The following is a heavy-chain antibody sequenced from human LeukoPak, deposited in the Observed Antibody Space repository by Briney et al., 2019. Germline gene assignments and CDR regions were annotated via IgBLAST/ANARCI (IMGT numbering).Heavy chain of an antibody. CDR3: AREIASRPDY. D-gene: IGHD6-6*01. J-gene: IGHJ4*02. CDR1: GFTFSNYA. Sequence: GGSLRLSCVDSGFTFSNYAMQWVRQAPGKGLEWVAVISYGGSNKYYADSVKGRFTISRDDSKNTLFLQMNSLRPEDTAVYYCAREIASRPDYWGQGTLVTVSS. V-gene: IGHV3-30*04. CDR2: ISYGGSNK.